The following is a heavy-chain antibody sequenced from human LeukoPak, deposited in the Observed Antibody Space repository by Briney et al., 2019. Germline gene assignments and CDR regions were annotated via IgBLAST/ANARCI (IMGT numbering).Heavy chain of an antibody. J-gene: IGHJ4*02. CDR3: ARNYYDSSGYYSLGVY. CDR1: GFTFSTYA. V-gene: IGHV3-30-3*01. CDR2: ISYDGSNK. D-gene: IGHD3-22*01. Sequence: PGGSLGLSCAASGFTFSTYAMHWVRQAPGKGLEWVALISYDGSNKYYADSVKGRFTISRDNSKNTLYVQMNSLRAEDTAVYYCARNYYDSSGYYSLGVYWGQGTLVTVSS.